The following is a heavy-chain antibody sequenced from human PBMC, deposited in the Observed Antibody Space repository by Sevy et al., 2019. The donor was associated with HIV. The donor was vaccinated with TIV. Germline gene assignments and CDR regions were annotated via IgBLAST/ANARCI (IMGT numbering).Heavy chain of an antibody. CDR2: ISSSSSYT. CDR3: ARVQYCSSTSCRGYAYYFDY. CDR1: GFTFSDYY. Sequence: GGSLRLSCAASGFTFSDYYMSWIRQAPGKGLEWVSYISSSSSYTNYADSVKGRFTIPRDNAKNSLYLQMNSLRAEDTAVYYCARVQYCSSTSCRGYAYYFDYWGQGTLVTVSS. J-gene: IGHJ4*02. D-gene: IGHD2-2*01. V-gene: IGHV3-11*06.